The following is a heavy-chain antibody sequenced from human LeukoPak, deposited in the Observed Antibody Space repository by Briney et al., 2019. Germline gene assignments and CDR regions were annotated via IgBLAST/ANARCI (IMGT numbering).Heavy chain of an antibody. Sequence: GGSLRLSCTAAGFNFGTYWISWVRQSPEKGLEFVANVKYDDTVKNYVDSVKGRFTISRDNPSNSVYLQMDSLRPEDTALYYCARDPDSSAFDYWGQGAQVTVSS. CDR2: VKYDDTVK. V-gene: IGHV3-7*01. CDR1: GFNFGTYW. CDR3: ARDPDSSAFDY. J-gene: IGHJ4*02. D-gene: IGHD2-15*01.